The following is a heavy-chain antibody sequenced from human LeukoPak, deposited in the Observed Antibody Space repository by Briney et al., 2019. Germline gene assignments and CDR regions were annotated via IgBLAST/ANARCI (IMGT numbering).Heavy chain of an antibody. J-gene: IGHJ4*02. CDR1: GFTVSSNY. V-gene: IGHV3-53*01. Sequence: GGSLRLSCAASGFTVSSNYMSWVRQAPGKGLGWVSVIYSGGSTYYADSVKGRFTISRDNSKNTLYLQMNSLRAEDTAVYYCARGDDYGDRSEHYFDYWGQGTLVTVSS. CDR2: IYSGGST. CDR3: ARGDDYGDRSEHYFDY. D-gene: IGHD4-17*01.